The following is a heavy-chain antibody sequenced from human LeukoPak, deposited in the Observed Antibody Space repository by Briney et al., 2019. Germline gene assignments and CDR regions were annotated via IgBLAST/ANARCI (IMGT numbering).Heavy chain of an antibody. CDR3: ARAEWYSGTWYSFAY. V-gene: IGHV1-8*01. CDR1: VYTFTTYD. D-gene: IGHD1-26*01. Sequence: ASVKVSCKTSVYTFTTYDINAVRQATGQGLEWMGWMYPNSGNTRYAQKFQGRVTMTRSTSISTAYMELSSLRSEDTAVYYCARAEWYSGTWYSFAYWGQGTLVTVSS. J-gene: IGHJ4*02. CDR2: MYPNSGNT.